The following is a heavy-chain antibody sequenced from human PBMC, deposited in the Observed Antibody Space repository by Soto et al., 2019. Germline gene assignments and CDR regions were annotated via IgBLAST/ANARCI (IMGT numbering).Heavy chain of an antibody. CDR1: GFTFSIFS. Sequence: GGALRLSSAASGFTFSIFSMSWVRQTPERGLEWVSSISSITGNRYYADSVKGRFTISRDTPTNSLDLQMNSRRDEDTAIYYCAKDFEPDFLPGRQKYNWFGSWGQGILGTVSS. CDR2: ISSITGNR. CDR3: AKDFEPDFLPGRQKYNWFGS. J-gene: IGHJ5*01. V-gene: IGHV3-21*01. D-gene: IGHD3-9*01.